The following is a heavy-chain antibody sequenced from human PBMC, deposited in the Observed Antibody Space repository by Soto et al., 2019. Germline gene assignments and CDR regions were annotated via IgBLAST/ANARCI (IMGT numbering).Heavy chain of an antibody. CDR1: GYTFTRYC. CDR3: ARDLTRITMIVVVGLNSGVSGMDA. V-gene: IGHV1-46*03. CDR2: INPSGGST. J-gene: IGHJ6*02. D-gene: IGHD3-22*01. Sequence: ASVKVSCKASGYTFTRYCMHWVRQSPGQGLEWMGIINPSGGSTSYAQKFQGRVTMTRDTSTSTVYMELSSLRSEDTAVYYCARDLTRITMIVVVGLNSGVSGMDAWGQGTTVTVSS.